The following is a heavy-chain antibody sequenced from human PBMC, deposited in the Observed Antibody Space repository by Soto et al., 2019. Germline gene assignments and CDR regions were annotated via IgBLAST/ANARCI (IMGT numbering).Heavy chain of an antibody. Sequence: PGGSLRLSCAASGFTFSSYGMHWVRQAPGKGLEWVAVIWYDGSNKYYADSVKGRFTISRDNSKNTLYLQMNSLRAEDTAVYYCARDQMVRGVITRYYYYYGMDVWGQGTTVTVSS. V-gene: IGHV3-33*01. CDR3: ARDQMVRGVITRYYYYYGMDV. J-gene: IGHJ6*02. CDR2: IWYDGSNK. D-gene: IGHD3-10*01. CDR1: GFTFSSYG.